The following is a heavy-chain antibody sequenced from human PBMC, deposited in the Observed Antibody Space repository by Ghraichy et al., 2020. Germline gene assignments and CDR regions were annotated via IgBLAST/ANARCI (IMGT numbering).Heavy chain of an antibody. CDR1: GYTFTSYD. CDR2: MNPNSGNT. J-gene: IGHJ5*02. D-gene: IGHD3-9*01. CDR3: ARGLGVRYFDWSPNYWFDP. Sequence: ASVKVSCKASGYTFTSYDINWVRQATGQGLEWMGWMNPNSGNTGYAQKFQGRVTMTRNTSISTAYMELSSLRSEDTAVYYCARGLGVRYFDWSPNYWFDPWGQGTLVTVSS. V-gene: IGHV1-8*01.